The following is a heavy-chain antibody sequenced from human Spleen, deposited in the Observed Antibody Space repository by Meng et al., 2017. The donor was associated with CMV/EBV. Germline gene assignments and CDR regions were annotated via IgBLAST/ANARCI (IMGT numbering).Heavy chain of an antibody. CDR2: IYYNGNT. V-gene: IGHV4-39*01. J-gene: IGHJ4*02. CDR1: GGSTSSSSYY. Sequence: SETLSLTCAVSGGSTSSSSYYWAWIRQPPGKGLEWIGRIYYNGNTHYNPSLKSRVTISIDTSKNQFSLNLSSVTAADMAVYYCARLGYSFDRYFDYWGQGILVTVSS. CDR3: ARLGYSFDRYFDY. D-gene: IGHD5-18*01.